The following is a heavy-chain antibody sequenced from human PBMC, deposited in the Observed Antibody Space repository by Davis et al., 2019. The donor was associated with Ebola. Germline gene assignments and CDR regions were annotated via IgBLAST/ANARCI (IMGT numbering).Heavy chain of an antibody. Sequence: GGSLRLSCAASGFTVSSTYMSWVRQAPGKGLEWVSVIYNGGSTYYADSVKGRFTISRDNSKNTLYLQMNSLRAEDTAVYYCARDPILNRREYYGMDVWGQGTTVTVSS. CDR2: IYNGGST. D-gene: IGHD2-21*01. J-gene: IGHJ6*02. V-gene: IGHV3-53*01. CDR1: GFTVSSTY. CDR3: ARDPILNRREYYGMDV.